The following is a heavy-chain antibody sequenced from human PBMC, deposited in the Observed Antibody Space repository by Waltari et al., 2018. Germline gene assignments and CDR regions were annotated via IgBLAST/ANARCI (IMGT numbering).Heavy chain of an antibody. V-gene: IGHV3-21*02. CDR2: ISSTSSDI. D-gene: IGHD6-13*01. CDR1: CFTFNTYT. CDR3: AGGYSSYYGMDV. Sequence: EVQLVESGGGLVKPGGSLRLSCAASCFTFNTYTMNWVRQAPGKGLEWVSSISSTSSDIYYADSVKGRFTISRDNAKSSLYLQLNSLRAEDTAVYYCAGGYSSYYGMDVWGQGTTVTVSS. J-gene: IGHJ6*02.